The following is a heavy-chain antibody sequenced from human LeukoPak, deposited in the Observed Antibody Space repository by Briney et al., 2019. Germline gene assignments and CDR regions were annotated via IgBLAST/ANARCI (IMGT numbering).Heavy chain of an antibody. CDR1: GGSISHYY. CDR3: AREDPQTTVPEGMDV. J-gene: IGHJ6*02. Sequence: SETLSLTCSVSGGSISHYYWSWIRQSPGKGLEWIGYIYYSGTTNYNPSLKSRATISVDTSRNQFSLHLKSVTAADTAVYYCAREDPQTTVPEGMDVWGQGTTVIVSS. CDR2: IYYSGTT. V-gene: IGHV4-59*01. D-gene: IGHD4-17*01.